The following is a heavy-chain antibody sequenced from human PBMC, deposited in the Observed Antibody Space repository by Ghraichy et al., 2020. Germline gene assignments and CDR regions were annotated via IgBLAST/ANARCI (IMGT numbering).Heavy chain of an antibody. CDR2: IYYSGST. CDR3: ARVATIWHYYMDV. Sequence: SETLSLTCTVSGGSVSSGSYYWSWIRQPPGKGLEWIGYIYYSGSTNYNPSLKSRVTISVDTSKNQFSLKLSSVTAADTAVYYCARVATIWHYYMDVWGKGTTVTVSS. V-gene: IGHV4-61*01. J-gene: IGHJ6*03. D-gene: IGHD5-12*01. CDR1: GGSVSSGSYY.